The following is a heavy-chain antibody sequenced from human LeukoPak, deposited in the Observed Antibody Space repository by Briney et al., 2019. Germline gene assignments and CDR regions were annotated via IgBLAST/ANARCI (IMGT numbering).Heavy chain of an antibody. D-gene: IGHD3-22*01. CDR2: INHSGST. V-gene: IGHV4-34*01. Sequence: SETLSLTCAVYGGSFSGYYWSWIRQPPGKGLEWIGEINHSGSTNYNPSLKSRVTISVDTSKNRFSLKLSSVTAADTAVYYCARGRYYDSSGYSQCYFDYWGQGTLVTVSS. CDR1: GGSFSGYY. J-gene: IGHJ4*02. CDR3: ARGRYYDSSGYSQCYFDY.